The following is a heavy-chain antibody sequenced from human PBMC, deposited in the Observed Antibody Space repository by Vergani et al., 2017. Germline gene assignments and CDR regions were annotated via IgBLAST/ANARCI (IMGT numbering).Heavy chain of an antibody. CDR3: ARESTVTTEVLDAFDI. CDR1: GYTFTSYD. D-gene: IGHD4-17*01. CDR2: MNPNSGNT. V-gene: IGHV1-8*01. J-gene: IGHJ3*02. Sequence: QVQLVQSGAEVKKPGASVKVSCKASGYTFTSYDINWVRQATGQGLEWMGWMNPNSGNTGYAQKFQGRVTMTRNTPISTAYMELSSLSSEDAAVYYCARESTVTTEVLDAFDIWGQGTMVTVSS.